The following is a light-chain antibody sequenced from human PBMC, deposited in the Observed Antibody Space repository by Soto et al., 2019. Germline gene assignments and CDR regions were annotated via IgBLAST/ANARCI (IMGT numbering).Light chain of an antibody. V-gene: IGKV3-20*01. CDR3: QQYGRSPFT. Sequence: EIVFTQAPGTLSFSPGERATLSCRASETVSSFYLAWYQQKPGQAPRLLIYGASSRATGIPDRFTGSGSGTLFTLSISRLEPEDFAVYYCQQYGRSPFTLGPGTKVDIK. CDR1: ETVSSFY. J-gene: IGKJ3*01. CDR2: GAS.